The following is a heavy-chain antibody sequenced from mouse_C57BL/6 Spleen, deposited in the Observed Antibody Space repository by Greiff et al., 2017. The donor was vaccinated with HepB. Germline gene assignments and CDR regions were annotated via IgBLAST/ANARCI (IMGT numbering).Heavy chain of an antibody. J-gene: IGHJ3*01. Sequence: VKQSCKASGYTFPSYWMQWVKQRPGQGLEWIGEIDPSDSYTNYNQKFKGKATLTVDTSSSTAYMQLSSLTSEDSAVYYCARSSYYSNYVGVWFAYWGQGTLVTVSA. CDR1: GYTFPSYW. D-gene: IGHD2-5*01. CDR2: IDPSDSYT. V-gene: IGHV1-50*01. CDR3: ARSSYYSNYVGVWFAY.